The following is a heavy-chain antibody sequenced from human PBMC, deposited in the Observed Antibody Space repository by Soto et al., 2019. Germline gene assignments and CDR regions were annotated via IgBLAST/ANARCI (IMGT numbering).Heavy chain of an antibody. J-gene: IGHJ3*02. V-gene: IGHV1-2*02. CDR3: ARVGMSGYVGHNAFDI. CDR2: INPNSGGT. CDR1: GYTFTGYY. Sequence: ASVKVSCKASGYTFTGYYMHWVRQAPGQGLEWMGWINPNSGGTNYAQKFQGRVTMTRDTSISTAYMELSGLRSDDTAVYYCARVGMSGYVGHNAFDIWGQGTMVTVSS. D-gene: IGHD5-12*01.